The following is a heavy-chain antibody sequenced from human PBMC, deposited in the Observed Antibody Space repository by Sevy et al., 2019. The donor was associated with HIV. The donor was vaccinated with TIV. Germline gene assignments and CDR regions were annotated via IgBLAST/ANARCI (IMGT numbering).Heavy chain of an antibody. Sequence: GGSLRLSCAGSGFALSDYYMSWIRQAPGKGLEWLSYISDGDDAIYYADSVKGRFTISRDNAKNSLFLQMNSLRVEDTAVYYCARDHVKEGDLGDYYYFAMDVWGQGTTVTVSS. CDR2: ISDGDDAI. J-gene: IGHJ6*02. V-gene: IGHV3-11*01. CDR3: ARDHVKEGDLGDYYYFAMDV. D-gene: IGHD2-21*02. CDR1: GFALSDYY.